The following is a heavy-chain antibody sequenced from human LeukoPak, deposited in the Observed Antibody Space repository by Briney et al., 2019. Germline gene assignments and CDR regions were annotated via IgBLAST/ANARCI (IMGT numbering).Heavy chain of an antibody. J-gene: IGHJ6*02. CDR2: ISSSSSYI. V-gene: IGHV3-21*04. D-gene: IGHD3-3*01. Sequence: GGSLRLSCAASGFTFSSYSMNWVRQAPGKGLEWVSSISSSSSYIYYADSVKGRFTISRDNAKNSLYLQMNSLRADDTAVYYCAREANYDFWSGYYKYYYYGMDVWGQGTTVTVSS. CDR1: GFTFSSYS. CDR3: AREANYDFWSGYYKYYYYGMDV.